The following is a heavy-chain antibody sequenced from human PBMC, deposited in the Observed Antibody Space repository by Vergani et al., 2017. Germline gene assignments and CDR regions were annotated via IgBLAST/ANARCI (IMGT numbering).Heavy chain of an antibody. J-gene: IGHJ6*03. CDR1: GFTFSTYA. V-gene: IGHV3-33*01. D-gene: IGHD2-21*01. Sequence: QVQLVESAGGVVQPGGSLRLSCTSSGFTFSTYAMHWVLQAPGKGLEWVAIIYYDGSKKYYADSVKGRFTISRDNSRNTLDLLMSSLRAEDTAIYYCVREGSYCGSTTCRNPSYVYYYHMDVWGEGTTVTVSS. CDR3: VREGSYCGSTTCRNPSYVYYYHMDV. CDR2: IYYDGSKK.